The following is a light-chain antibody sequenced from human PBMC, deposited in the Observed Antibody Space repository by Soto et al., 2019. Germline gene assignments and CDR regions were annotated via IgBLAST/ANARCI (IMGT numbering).Light chain of an antibody. CDR3: QQYGSSPLT. J-gene: IGKJ4*01. V-gene: IGKV3-20*01. CDR1: QSVANNY. CDR2: GAS. Sequence: EIVLTQSPATLSLSPGERATLSCRASQSVANNYLAWYQQKPGQPPRVLFFGASTRATGIPDRFSGSGSGTDFSLTITRLEPEDFAVYYCQQYGSSPLTFGGGPKVEIK.